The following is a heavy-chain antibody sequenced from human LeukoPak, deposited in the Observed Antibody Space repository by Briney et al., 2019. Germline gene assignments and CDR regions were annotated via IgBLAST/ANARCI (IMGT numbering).Heavy chain of an antibody. D-gene: IGHD6-13*01. CDR1: GFTFSSYG. CDR3: AKGEQQLVLYY. J-gene: IGHJ4*02. V-gene: IGHV3-30*02. CDR2: IRYDGSNK. Sequence: QPGQSRRLSWAAAGFTFSSYGMHWVRQAPGKWLEWVAFIRYDGSNKYYADSVTGRFTISRDNSKNTPYLQMNSLRAEDTAVYYCAKGEQQLVLYYWGQGTLVTVSS.